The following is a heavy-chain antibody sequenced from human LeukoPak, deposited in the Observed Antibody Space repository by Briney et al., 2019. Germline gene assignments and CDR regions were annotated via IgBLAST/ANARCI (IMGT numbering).Heavy chain of an antibody. CDR2: INGDGSTT. V-gene: IGHV3-74*01. D-gene: IGHD3-22*01. J-gene: IGHJ1*01. CDR3: ATGNYYDSRGYYTFGH. Sequence: GGSLRLSCAASGFTFSRYWMHWVRQAPGKGLVWVSRINGDGSTTSYADSVKGGFTISRDNAKNTLYLQMNSLRAEDSAVYYCATGNYYDSRGYYTFGHWGQGTLVTVSS. CDR1: GFTFSRYW.